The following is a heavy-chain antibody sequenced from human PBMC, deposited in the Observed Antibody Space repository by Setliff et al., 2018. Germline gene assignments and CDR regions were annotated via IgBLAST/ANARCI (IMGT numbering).Heavy chain of an antibody. D-gene: IGHD3-22*01. J-gene: IGHJ1*01. CDR3: ARVADYYDSSGQSQYFQH. Sequence: ETLSLTCAVSGYSISSGYYWGWIRQPPGKGLEWIGSIYHSGSTYYNPSLKSRVTISVDTSKNQFSLKLSSVTAADTAVYYCARVADYYDSSGQSQYFQHWGQGTLVTVSS. CDR2: IYHSGST. V-gene: IGHV4-38-2*01. CDR1: GYSISSGYY.